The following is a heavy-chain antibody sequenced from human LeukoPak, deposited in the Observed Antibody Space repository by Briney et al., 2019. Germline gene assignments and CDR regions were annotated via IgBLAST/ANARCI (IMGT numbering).Heavy chain of an antibody. CDR3: ARRIAAAAAPYYFDY. D-gene: IGHD6-13*01. CDR1: GFTFSDYW. J-gene: IGHJ4*02. Sequence: GGSLRLSCAASGFTFSDYWMHWVRQAPGKGLLWVSRINSDGSSTSYADSVKGRFTISRDNAKNTLYLQMNSLRAEDTAVYYCARRIAAAAAPYYFDYWGQGTLVTVSS. V-gene: IGHV3-74*01. CDR2: INSDGSST.